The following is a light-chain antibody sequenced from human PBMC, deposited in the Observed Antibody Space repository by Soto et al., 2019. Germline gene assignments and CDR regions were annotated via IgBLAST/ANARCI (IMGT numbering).Light chain of an antibody. Sequence: ERVMTQSPATLSASPGESCTLSCRAGQSVNHNVAWYQQKPGQAPRLLIYGARSRAAGTPDRFSGSGSGTDFALTISRLEPEDFAVYYCQQYGDPPYTFGQGTKVDIK. J-gene: IGKJ2*01. CDR2: GAR. CDR3: QQYGDPPYT. CDR1: QSVNHN. V-gene: IGKV3D-15*01.